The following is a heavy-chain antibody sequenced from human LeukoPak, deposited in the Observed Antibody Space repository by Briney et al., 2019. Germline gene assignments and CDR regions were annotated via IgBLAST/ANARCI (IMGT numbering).Heavy chain of an antibody. CDR1: GFTFSSYA. CDR2: ISYDGSNK. V-gene: IGHV3-30*04. D-gene: IGHD3-10*01. J-gene: IGHJ4*02. CDR3: ARVADYYGSGKSWDY. Sequence: GGSLRLSCAASGFTFSSYAMHWVRQAPGKGLEWVAVISYDGSNKYYADSVKGRFTISRDNSKNTLYLQMNSLRSDDTAVYYCARVADYYGSGKSWDYWGQGTLVTVSS.